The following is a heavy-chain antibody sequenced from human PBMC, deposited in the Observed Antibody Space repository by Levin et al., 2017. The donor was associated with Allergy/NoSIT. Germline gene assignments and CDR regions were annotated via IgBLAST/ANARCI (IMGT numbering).Heavy chain of an antibody. V-gene: IGHV3-30*18. J-gene: IGHJ6*02. CDR2: ISYDGSNK. Sequence: GGSLRLSCAASGFTFSSYGMHWVRQAPGKGLEWVAVISYDGSNKYYADSVKGRFTISRDNSKNTLYLQMNSLRAEDTAVYYCAKDRIAVAGGGYYYGMDVWGQGTTVTVSS. CDR1: GFTFSSYG. D-gene: IGHD6-19*01. CDR3: AKDRIAVAGGGYYYGMDV.